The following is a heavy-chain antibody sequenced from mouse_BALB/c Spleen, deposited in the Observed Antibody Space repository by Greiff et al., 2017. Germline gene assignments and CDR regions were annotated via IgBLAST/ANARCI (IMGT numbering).Heavy chain of an antibody. CDR2: ISNGGGST. V-gene: IGHV5-12-2*01. CDR3: ARQAQVYFDY. CDR1: GFTFSSYT. Sequence: DVKLVESGGGLVQPGGSLKLSCAASGFTFSSYTMSWVRQTPEKRLEWVAYISNGGGSTYYPDTVKGRFTISRDNAKNTLYLQMSSLKSEDTAMYYCARQAQVYFDYWGQGTTLTVSS. J-gene: IGHJ2*01.